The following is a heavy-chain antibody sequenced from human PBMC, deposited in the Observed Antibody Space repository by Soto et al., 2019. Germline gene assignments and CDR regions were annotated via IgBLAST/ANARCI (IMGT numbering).Heavy chain of an antibody. Sequence: GASVKVSCKASGYTFTSYGISWVRQAPGQGLEWMGWISAYNGNTNYAQKLQGRVTMTTDTSTSTAYMELRSLRSDDTAVYYCAREFDYGGNSGPYYFDYWGQGTLVTVSS. D-gene: IGHD4-17*01. CDR3: AREFDYGGNSGPYYFDY. CDR2: ISAYNGNT. CDR1: GYTFTSYG. J-gene: IGHJ4*02. V-gene: IGHV1-18*01.